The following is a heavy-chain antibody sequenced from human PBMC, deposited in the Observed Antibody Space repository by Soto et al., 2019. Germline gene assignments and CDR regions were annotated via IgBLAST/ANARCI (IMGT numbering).Heavy chain of an antibody. V-gene: IGHV3-30-3*01. CDR1: GFTFSSYA. CDR3: ARVGLGTAMAPRGYYYYYGMDV. CDR2: ISYDGSNK. J-gene: IGHJ6*02. D-gene: IGHD5-18*01. Sequence: PGGSLRLSCAASGFTFSSYAMHWVRQAPGKGLEWVAVISYDGSNKYYADSVKGRFTISRDNSKNTLYLQMNSLRAEDTAVYYCARVGLGTAMAPRGYYYYYGMDVWGQGTTVTVSS.